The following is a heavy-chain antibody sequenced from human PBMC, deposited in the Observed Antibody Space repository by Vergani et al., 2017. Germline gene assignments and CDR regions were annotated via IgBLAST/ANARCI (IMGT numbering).Heavy chain of an antibody. CDR1: GYTFTGYY. J-gene: IGHJ6*03. D-gene: IGHD6-13*01. CDR3: ARDGSSSWPYYYYYMDV. CDR2: INPNSGGT. Sequence: QVQLVQSGAEVKKPGASVKVSCKASGYTFTGYYMHWVRQAPGQGLEWMGWINPNSGGTKYAQKFQGRVTMTRDTSISTAYMELSRLRSDDTAVYYCARDGSSSWPYYYYYMDVWGKXP. V-gene: IGHV1-2*02.